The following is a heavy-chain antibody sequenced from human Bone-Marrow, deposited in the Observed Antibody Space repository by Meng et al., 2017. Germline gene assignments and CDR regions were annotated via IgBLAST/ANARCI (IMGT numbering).Heavy chain of an antibody. CDR3: AKAGGSFSSGWYEVDY. CDR1: GFTFSSYA. CDR2: VSGSGGST. V-gene: IGHV3-23*01. J-gene: IGHJ4*02. D-gene: IGHD6-19*01. Sequence: GESLKISCAASGFTFSSYAMSWVRQAPGKGLEWVSLVSGSGGSTYYTDSMKGRFTISRDNSKNTLHLQMRSLRAEDTAVYYCAKAGGSFSSGWYEVDYWGQGTLVTVSS.